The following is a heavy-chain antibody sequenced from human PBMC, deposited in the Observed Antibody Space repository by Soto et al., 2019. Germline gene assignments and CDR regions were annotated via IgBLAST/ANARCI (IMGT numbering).Heavy chain of an antibody. CDR1: GFTFSSYW. D-gene: IGHD1-26*01. CDR2: IKQDGSEK. CDR3: ERGWDYWYFDL. Sequence: GGSLRLSCAASGFTFSSYWMSWVRQAPGKGLEWVANIKQDGSEKYYVDSVKGRFTISRDNAKNSLYLQMNSLRAEDTAVYYCERGWDYWYFDLWGRGTLVTVSS. V-gene: IGHV3-7*03. J-gene: IGHJ2*01.